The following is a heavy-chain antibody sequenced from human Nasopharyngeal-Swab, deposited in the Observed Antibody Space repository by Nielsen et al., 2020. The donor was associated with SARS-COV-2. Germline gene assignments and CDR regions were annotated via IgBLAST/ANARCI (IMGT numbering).Heavy chain of an antibody. CDR1: VYTFTSYD. CDR3: ARGKRSMIVVVITPYYYYGMDV. J-gene: IGHJ6*02. Sequence: ASVKVSCKSSVYTFTSYDIHWVRPATGQGLDWMGWMNPNSCNTGYAQKFQGRVTMTRNTSISTAYMELSSLRSEDTAVYYCARGKRSMIVVVITPYYYYGMDVWGQGTTVTVSS. V-gene: IGHV1-8*01. CDR2: MNPNSCNT. D-gene: IGHD3-22*01.